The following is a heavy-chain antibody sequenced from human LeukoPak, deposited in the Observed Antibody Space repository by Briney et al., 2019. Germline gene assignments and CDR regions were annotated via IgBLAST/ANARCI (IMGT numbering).Heavy chain of an antibody. J-gene: IGHJ4*02. D-gene: IGHD5-24*01. CDR3: GRHSYRGWLQFFDY. CDR2: IYYSGTT. CDR1: GGSISSSSYY. Sequence: SETLSLTCTVSGGSISSSSYYWSWIRQPPGKGLEWIGSIYYSGTTYYNPSLKSRVTISADTSKNQFSLKLSSVTAADTAVYYCGRHSYRGWLQFFDYWGQGTRVTVSS. V-gene: IGHV4-39*01.